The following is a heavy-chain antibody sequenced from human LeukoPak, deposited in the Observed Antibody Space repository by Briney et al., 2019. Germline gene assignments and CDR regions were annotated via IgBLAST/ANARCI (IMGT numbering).Heavy chain of an antibody. CDR2: IRYDGSNK. V-gene: IGHV3-30*02. CDR3: ARDIEAAGLVLDY. J-gene: IGHJ4*02. Sequence: GGSLRLSCAASGFTFSSYGMHWVRQAPGKGLEWVAFIRYDGSNKYYADSVKGRFTISRDNSKNTLYLQMNSLRAEDTAVYYCARDIEAAGLVLDYWGQGTLVTVSS. CDR1: GFTFSSYG. D-gene: IGHD6-13*01.